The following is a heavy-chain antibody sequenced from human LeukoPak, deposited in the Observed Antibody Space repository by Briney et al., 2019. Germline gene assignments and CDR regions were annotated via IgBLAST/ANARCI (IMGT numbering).Heavy chain of an antibody. J-gene: IGHJ4*02. Sequence: PGGSLRLSCVASGFPLSNYAMSWVRQVPGKGLEWVSATSSSDDGTYYADSVRGRFTISRDNSKNTIYLQMNRLRVEDAALYYCARAPVPSCRGAFCYPFDYWGQGTLVTVSS. CDR3: ARAPVPSCRGAFCYPFDY. V-gene: IGHV3-23*01. D-gene: IGHD2-21*01. CDR1: GFPLSNYA. CDR2: TSSSDDGT.